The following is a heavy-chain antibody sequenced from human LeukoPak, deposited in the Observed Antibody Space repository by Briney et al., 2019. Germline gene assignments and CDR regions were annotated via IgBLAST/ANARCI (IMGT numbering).Heavy chain of an antibody. CDR3: ARALWLGEGFFDY. Sequence: GGSLRLSCAASGFTFSDYYMSWIRQAPGKGLEWVSHISSSGRTIYYADSKKGRFTISRDNAKNSLYLQMNSLRADDTAVYYCARALWLGEGFFDYWGQGTLVTVSS. CDR1: GFTFSDYY. D-gene: IGHD3-10*01. CDR2: ISSSGRTI. J-gene: IGHJ4*02. V-gene: IGHV3-11*04.